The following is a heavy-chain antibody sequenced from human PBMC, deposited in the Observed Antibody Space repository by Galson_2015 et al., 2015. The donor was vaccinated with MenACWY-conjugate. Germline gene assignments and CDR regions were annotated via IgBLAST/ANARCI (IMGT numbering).Heavy chain of an antibody. CDR3: ARPIVAAGSNSYYYGLDV. CDR2: INSDGSTT. V-gene: IGHV3-74*01. J-gene: IGHJ6*02. CDR1: GFTFSSYW. D-gene: IGHD5-12*01. Sequence: SLRLSCAASGFTFSSYWMHWVRQAPGKGLVWVSRINSDGSTTTYADSVKGRFTISRDNAKNTHYLQMNSLNAEDTGIYYCARPIVAAGSNSYYYGLDVWGQGTTVTVSS.